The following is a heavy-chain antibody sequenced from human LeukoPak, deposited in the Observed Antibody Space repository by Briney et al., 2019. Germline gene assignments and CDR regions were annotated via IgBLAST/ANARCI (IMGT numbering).Heavy chain of an antibody. D-gene: IGHD3-10*01. CDR2: ISGSGGST. CDR3: AGRGSGSYFDY. Sequence: GGSLRLSCAASGFTFSSYGMSWVRQAPGKGLEWVSAISGSGGSTYYADSVRGRFTISRDNSKNTLYLQMNSLRAEDTAVYYCAGRGSGSYFDYWGQGTLVTVSS. V-gene: IGHV3-23*01. CDR1: GFTFSSYG. J-gene: IGHJ4*02.